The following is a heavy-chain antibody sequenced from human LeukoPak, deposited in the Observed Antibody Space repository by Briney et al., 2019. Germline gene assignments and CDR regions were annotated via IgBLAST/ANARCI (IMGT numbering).Heavy chain of an antibody. CDR1: GYKFTNYW. CDR2: IYPGDSDT. D-gene: IGHD3-10*01. J-gene: IGHJ6*02. Sequence: GESLKISCKGSGYKFTNYWIAWVRQMPGQGLEWMGIIYPGDSDTRYTPSFQGQVTISADKSISTAYLQWSSLKASDTAIYYCARHLRGNYYYGMDVWGQGTTVTVSS. V-gene: IGHV5-51*01. CDR3: ARHLRGNYYYGMDV.